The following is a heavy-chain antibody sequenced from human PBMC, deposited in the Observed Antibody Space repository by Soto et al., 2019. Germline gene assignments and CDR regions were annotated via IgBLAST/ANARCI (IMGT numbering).Heavy chain of an antibody. D-gene: IGHD2-2*01. V-gene: IGHV4-34*01. CDR2: INHSGST. J-gene: IGHJ6*02. CDR3: ARGFYIVVVPAAYYYYGMDV. CDR1: GGSFSGYY. Sequence: SETLSLTCAVYGGSFSGYYWSWIRQPPGKGLEWIGEINHSGSTNYNPSLKIRVTISVDTSKNQFFLKLSSVTAADTAVYYCARGFYIVVVPAAYYYYGMDVWGQGTTVTVSS.